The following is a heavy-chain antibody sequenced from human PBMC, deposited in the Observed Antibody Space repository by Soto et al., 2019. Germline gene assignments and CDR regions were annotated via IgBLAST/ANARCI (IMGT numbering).Heavy chain of an antibody. CDR1: GYRFTIYG. Sequence: ASVKVSCKASGYRFTIYGITWVRQAPGQGLEWMGWISTYDGNTNYAQNFQGRVSMARDTSTSTAYMELRSLRSDDTAVYYCATDRGRPCTDCICRSDDWGQGTLVTVYS. CDR2: ISTYDGNT. D-gene: IGHD2-8*02. J-gene: IGHJ4*02. CDR3: ATDRGRPCTDCICRSDD. V-gene: IGHV1-18*01.